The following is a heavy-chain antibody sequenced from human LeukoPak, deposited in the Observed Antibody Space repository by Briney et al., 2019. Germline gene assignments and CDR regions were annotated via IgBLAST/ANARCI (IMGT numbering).Heavy chain of an antibody. CDR3: SALTPGVLVAEPFDP. V-gene: IGHV3-49*05. D-gene: IGHD2-15*01. CDR2: IRSKAYGGTT. Sequence: KAGGSLRLSCIASGFTFGNYAMSWFRQAPGKGLEWVGFIRSKAYGGTTEYAASAKGRFTISRDDSKNIAYLQMNSLKTEDTAVYYCSALTPGVLVAEPFDPWGQGTLVTVSS. CDR1: GFTFGNYA. J-gene: IGHJ5*02.